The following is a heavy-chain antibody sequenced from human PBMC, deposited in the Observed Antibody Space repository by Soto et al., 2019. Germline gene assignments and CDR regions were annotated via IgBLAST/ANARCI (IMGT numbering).Heavy chain of an antibody. CDR2: IIPIFGTE. J-gene: IGHJ5*02. CDR3: ARGYCSSTSCYPNCFDP. D-gene: IGHD2-2*01. V-gene: IGHV1-69*06. Sequence: QVQLVQSGAEVKKPGSSVKVSCKASGGTFSSYAISWVRQAPGQGLEGMGGIIPIFGTENYAQKFQGRVTISADKSTSTSNMELSSLRSEDTAVYYCARGYCSSTSCYPNCFDPWGQGTLVTVSS. CDR1: GGTFSSYA.